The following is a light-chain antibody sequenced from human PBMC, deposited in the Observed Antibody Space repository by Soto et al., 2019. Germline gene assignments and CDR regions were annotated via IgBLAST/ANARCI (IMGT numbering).Light chain of an antibody. V-gene: IGLV2-14*03. CDR1: SIDIGIYNF. CDR3: SSYSAGSTRVV. J-gene: IGLJ3*02. Sequence: QSALTQPASVSGSPVQSIAISCTGTSIDIGIYNFVSWYQHLPGGAPKLIIYYVANRPSGVSNRFSGSKSANPASRTISGLQAEDEGDYYCSSYSAGSTRVVFGGGTKLTVL. CDR2: YVA.